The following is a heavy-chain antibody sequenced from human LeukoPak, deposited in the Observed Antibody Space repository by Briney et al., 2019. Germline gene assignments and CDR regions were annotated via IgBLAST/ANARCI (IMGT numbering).Heavy chain of an antibody. CDR2: ISWDGGST. D-gene: IGHD3-10*01. Sequence: PGGSLRLSCAASGFTFSSYGMHWVRQAPGKGLEWVSLISWDGGSTYYADSVKGRFTISRDNSKNSLYLQMNSLRAEDTALYYCAKDPSSYGSGSYWDVWGKGTTVTVSS. V-gene: IGHV3-43D*03. CDR1: GFTFSSYG. CDR3: AKDPSSYGSGSYWDV. J-gene: IGHJ6*04.